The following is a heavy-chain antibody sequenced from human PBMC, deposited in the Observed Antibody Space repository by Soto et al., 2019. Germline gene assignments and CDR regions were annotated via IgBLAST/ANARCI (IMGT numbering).Heavy chain of an antibody. CDR3: ARDRVGASYYFDY. V-gene: IGHV3-33*01. CDR1: GFTFSSYG. CDR2: IWYDGSNK. D-gene: IGHD1-26*01. Sequence: QVQLVESGGGVVQPGRSLRLSCAASGFTFSSYGMHWVRQAPGKGLEWVAVIWYDGSNKYYADSVKGRFTISRDNSKNTLYLQMNSLRAEDTAVYYCARDRVGASYYFDYWGQGTLVTVSS. J-gene: IGHJ4*02.